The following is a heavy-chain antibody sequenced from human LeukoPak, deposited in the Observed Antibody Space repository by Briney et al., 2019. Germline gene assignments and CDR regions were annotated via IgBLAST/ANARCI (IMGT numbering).Heavy chain of an antibody. V-gene: IGHV4-59*01. CDR2: ISYSGST. CDR3: ARAQGLGGTSYYYYYGMDV. J-gene: IGHJ6*02. D-gene: IGHD1-1*01. CDR1: GGSIFNYY. Sequence: SETLSLTCTVSGGSIFNYYWIWIRQPPGKGLEWIGDISYSGSTHYNPSLKSRVTISVDTSNNQFSLKLSSVTAADTAVYSCARAQGLGGTSYYYYYGMDVWGQGTTVTVSS.